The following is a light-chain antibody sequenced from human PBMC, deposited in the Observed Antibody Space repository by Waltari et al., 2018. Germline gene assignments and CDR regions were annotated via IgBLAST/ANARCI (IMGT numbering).Light chain of an antibody. CDR3: ATWDDKLNGVL. J-gene: IGLJ3*02. Sequence: QSALTQRPSLSGTPGQGVTISCSGASSNIGVNDVNWYQQFPGTAPKLLIYGNYRRPLGVPGRFSGSKSGISASLAISGLQSEDEADYYCATWDDKLNGVLFGGGTKLTVL. CDR2: GNY. CDR1: SSNIGVND. V-gene: IGLV1-44*01.